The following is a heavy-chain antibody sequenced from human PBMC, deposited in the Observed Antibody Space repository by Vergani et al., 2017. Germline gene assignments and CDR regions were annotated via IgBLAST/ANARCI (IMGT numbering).Heavy chain of an antibody. V-gene: IGHV3-30*02. Sequence: QEQLLQSGGGVVQPGGSLRLSCIGSGYTFGHFDMHWVRQAPGKGLAWVAFIRYDGSNQQYIDSVKGRFTISRDNSKDTLFLQMKGLRPEDTGTYFCAKKGGSLYYYGVDVWGQGTTITVSS. CDR1: GYTFGHFD. J-gene: IGHJ6*02. CDR3: AKKGGSLYYYGVDV. D-gene: IGHD1-26*01. CDR2: IRYDGSNQ.